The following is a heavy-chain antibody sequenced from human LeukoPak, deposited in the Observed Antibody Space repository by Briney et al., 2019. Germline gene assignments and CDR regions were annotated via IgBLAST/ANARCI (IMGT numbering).Heavy chain of an antibody. D-gene: IGHD6-13*01. CDR2: TYYRSKWYN. CDR1: GDSVSSTNAA. V-gene: IGHV6-1*01. J-gene: IGHJ4*02. CDR3: ARDVGAAADY. Sequence: SQTLSLTCAISGDSVSSTNAAWNWIRQSPWRGLEWLGRTYYRSKWYNEYAVSVKSRITINPDTSKNEFSLQLSSVTPEDTALYYCARDVGAAADYWGQGMLVTVSS.